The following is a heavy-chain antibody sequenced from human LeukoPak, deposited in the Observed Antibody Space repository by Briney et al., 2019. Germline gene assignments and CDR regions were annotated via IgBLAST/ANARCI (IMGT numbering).Heavy chain of an antibody. CDR1: GFTFDDYA. V-gene: IGHV3-9*01. CDR3: ARDYKHQAPSLYCDFWSGSWAPYYYYGMDV. CDR2: ISWNSGSI. Sequence: GGSLRLSCAASGFTFDDYAMHWVRQAPGKGLEWVSGISWNSGSIGYADSVKGRFTISRDNAKNSLYLQMNSLRAEDTAVYYCARDYKHQAPSLYCDFWSGSWAPYYYYGMDVWGQGTTVTVSS. J-gene: IGHJ6*02. D-gene: IGHD3-3*01.